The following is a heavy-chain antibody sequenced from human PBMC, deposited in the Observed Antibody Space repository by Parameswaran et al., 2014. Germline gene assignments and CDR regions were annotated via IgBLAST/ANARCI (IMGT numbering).Heavy chain of an antibody. CDR2: IYYSGST. V-gene: IGHV4-59*01. D-gene: IGHD2-2*01. Sequence: RWIRQPPGKGLEWIGYIYYSGSTNYNPSLKSRVTISVDTSKNQFSLKLSSVTAADTAVYYCASSVPAAMSYYYYYYMDVWGKGTTVTVSS. CDR3: ASSVPAAMSYYYYYYMDV. J-gene: IGHJ6*03.